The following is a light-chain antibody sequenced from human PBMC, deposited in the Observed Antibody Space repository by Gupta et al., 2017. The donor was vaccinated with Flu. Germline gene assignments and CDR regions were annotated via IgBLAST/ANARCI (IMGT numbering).Light chain of an antibody. CDR1: NSGVGGYNY. CDR3: YSFAGAYILYV. Sequence: ITTYTTGTNSGVGGYNYVSWSQHAPGQAPKLIIYDVSKRPSAIAPRFSGSKSGTTASLTIPGLQADDEAYYYCYSFAGAYILYVFGTGTKVTVL. V-gene: IGLV2-23*02. CDR2: DVS. J-gene: IGLJ1*01.